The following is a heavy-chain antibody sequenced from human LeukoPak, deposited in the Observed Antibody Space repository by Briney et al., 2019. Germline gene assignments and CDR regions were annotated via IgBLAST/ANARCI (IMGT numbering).Heavy chain of an antibody. CDR2: ISWNSGSI. Sequence: GGSLRLSCAASGFTFDDYAMHWVRQAPGKGLEWVSGISWNSGSIGYADSVKGRFTISRDNAKNSLYLQMNSPRAEDTAVYYCARESSWELNYWGQGTLVTVSS. CDR3: ARESSWELNY. CDR1: GFTFDDYA. D-gene: IGHD1-26*01. V-gene: IGHV3-9*01. J-gene: IGHJ4*02.